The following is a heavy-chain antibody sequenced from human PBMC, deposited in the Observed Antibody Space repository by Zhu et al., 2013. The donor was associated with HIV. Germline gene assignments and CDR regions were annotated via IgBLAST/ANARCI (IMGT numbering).Heavy chain of an antibody. CDR1: GFTFSDYA. D-gene: IGHD6-19*01. J-gene: IGHJ3*02. Sequence: EVQLLESGGGLVQPGGSLRLSCAASGFTFSDYAMSWVRQAPGKGLEWVSAISDGGGIIDYAHSVKGRFTISRDNSKNTLYLQMNGLRAEDTALYYCARAGRITVPATYTGSDIWGQGTMVTVSS. CDR2: ISDGGGII. CDR3: ARAGRITVPATYTGSDI. V-gene: IGHV3-23*01.